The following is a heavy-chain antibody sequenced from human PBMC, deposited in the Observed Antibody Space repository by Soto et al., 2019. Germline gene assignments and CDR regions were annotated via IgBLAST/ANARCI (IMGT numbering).Heavy chain of an antibody. Sequence: PGGSLRLSCAASGFTFSSYGMHWVRQAPGKGLEWVAVISYDGSNKYYADSEKGRFTISRDNSKNTLYLQMNSLRAEDTAVYYCAKDEQDIVVVVAATYYYGMDVWGQGTTVTVSS. CDR1: GFTFSSYG. J-gene: IGHJ6*02. D-gene: IGHD2-15*01. V-gene: IGHV3-30*18. CDR3: AKDEQDIVVVVAATYYYGMDV. CDR2: ISYDGSNK.